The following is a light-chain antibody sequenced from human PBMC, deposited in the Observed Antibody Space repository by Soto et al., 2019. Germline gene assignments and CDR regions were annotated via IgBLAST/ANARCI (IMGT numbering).Light chain of an antibody. CDR3: QQYIHWPRT. V-gene: IGKV3-15*01. CDR1: QSFISN. CDR2: GAS. J-gene: IGKJ4*02. Sequence: IVMTEYPATLSVSPGDTATLSCMASQSFISNLAWYQQRPGQPPRLLIHGASTRATGTPDRFSGSGSGTDFTLTISRLEPEDFALYYCQQYIHWPRTFGEGTKVDIK.